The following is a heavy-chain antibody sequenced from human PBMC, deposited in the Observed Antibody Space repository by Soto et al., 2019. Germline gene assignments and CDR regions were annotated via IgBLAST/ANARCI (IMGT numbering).Heavy chain of an antibody. V-gene: IGHV1-18*01. CDR1: GYTFTSYA. Sequence: QVQLVQSGAEVKKPGASVKVSCKASGYTFTSYAISWVRQAPGQGLEWMGWISAYNGNTNYAQKLQGRVTMTTDTATSRAYMELWSMRSDDTAVYYCARGWFGEFVDYFDFWGQGTLVTVSS. CDR3: ARGWFGEFVDYFDF. D-gene: IGHD3-10*01. J-gene: IGHJ4*02. CDR2: ISAYNGNT.